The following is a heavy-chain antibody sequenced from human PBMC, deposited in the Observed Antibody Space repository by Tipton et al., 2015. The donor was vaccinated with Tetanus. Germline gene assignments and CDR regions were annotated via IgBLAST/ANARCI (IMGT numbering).Heavy chain of an antibody. CDR3: TRANHEFPKKGPFDS. Sequence: TLSLTCIVSGASINAGGYLWTWVRQQPGKGLEWIGNIYYTAHNSYNPSLDSRVSISVDTSKNQCSLRLTSVTAADTAVYYCTRANHEFPKKGPFDSWGQGTLVIVS. CDR2: IYYTAHN. D-gene: IGHD3-10*01. J-gene: IGHJ4*02. CDR1: GASINAGGYL. V-gene: IGHV4-31*03.